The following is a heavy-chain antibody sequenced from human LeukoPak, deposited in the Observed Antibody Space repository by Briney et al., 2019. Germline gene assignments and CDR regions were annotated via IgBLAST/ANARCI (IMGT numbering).Heavy chain of an antibody. CDR1: GGSISSYY. CDR2: IYTSGST. Sequence: SETLSLTCTVSGGSISSYYWSWIRQPAGKGLEWIGRIYTSGSTNYNPSLKSRVTISVDTSKNQFSLKLSSVTAADTAVYYCARDLAYYDILTGYFSGSAFDHWGQGTLVTVSS. J-gene: IGHJ4*02. D-gene: IGHD3-9*01. CDR3: ARDLAYYDILTGYFSGSAFDH. V-gene: IGHV4-4*07.